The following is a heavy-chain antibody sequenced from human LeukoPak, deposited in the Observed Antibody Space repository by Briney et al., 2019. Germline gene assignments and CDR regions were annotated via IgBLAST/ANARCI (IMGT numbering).Heavy chain of an antibody. J-gene: IGHJ5*02. CDR3: ARSGSGSPFNWFDP. Sequence: PSETLSLTCTVSGGSISSYSWSWIRQPPGKGLEWIGSIYYSGSTNYNPSLKSRVTMSVDTSKNQFSLKLSSVTAADTAVYYCARSGSGSPFNWFDPWGQGTLVTVSS. V-gene: IGHV4-59*01. CDR2: IYYSGST. CDR1: GGSISSYS. D-gene: IGHD3-22*01.